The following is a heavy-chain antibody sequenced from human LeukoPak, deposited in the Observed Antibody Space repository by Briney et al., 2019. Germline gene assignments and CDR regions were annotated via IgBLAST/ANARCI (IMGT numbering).Heavy chain of an antibody. V-gene: IGHV4-59*08. D-gene: IGHD6-13*01. CDR1: GGSISNYY. Sequence: PSETLSLTCTVSGGSISNYYWGWIRQPPQKGLEWIGYIHYSGSTNYNPPLKSRVTISLDKSKKQFSLKLTSVTAADTAIYYCARQDSSSSYTGTIDYWGQGTLVTVSS. CDR3: ARQDSSSSYTGTIDY. J-gene: IGHJ4*02. CDR2: IHYSGST.